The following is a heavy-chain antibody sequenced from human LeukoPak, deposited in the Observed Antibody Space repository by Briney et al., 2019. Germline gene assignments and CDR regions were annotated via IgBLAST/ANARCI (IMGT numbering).Heavy chain of an antibody. CDR2: IYTSGST. V-gene: IGHV4-61*02. J-gene: IGHJ3*02. Sequence: PSETLSLTCTVSGGSISSGSYYWSWIRQPAGKGLEWIGRIYTSGSTNYNPSLKSRVTISVDTSKNQFSLKLSSVTAADTAVYYCARDAMVREVIIIENAFDIWGQGTMITVSS. D-gene: IGHD3-10*01. CDR3: ARDAMVREVIIIENAFDI. CDR1: GGSISSGSYY.